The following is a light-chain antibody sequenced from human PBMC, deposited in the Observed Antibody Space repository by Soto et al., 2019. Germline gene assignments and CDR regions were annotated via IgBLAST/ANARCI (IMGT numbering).Light chain of an antibody. CDR2: DAS. Sequence: DIQMTQSPSTLSASVGDRVTITCRASQSISSWLAWYQQKPGKAPKLLIYDASSLESGVPSRFSGSGSETEFTLTISSLQPDDFATYYCQQYNSYRTFGQGTRLEIK. J-gene: IGKJ5*01. CDR1: QSISSW. V-gene: IGKV1-5*01. CDR3: QQYNSYRT.